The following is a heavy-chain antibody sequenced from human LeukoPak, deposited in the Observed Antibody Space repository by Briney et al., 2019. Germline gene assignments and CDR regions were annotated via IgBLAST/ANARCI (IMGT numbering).Heavy chain of an antibody. CDR3: AREGYNSGPDFDY. J-gene: IGHJ4*02. V-gene: IGHV3-72*01. D-gene: IGHD6-19*01. CDR1: GFTLSEYY. Sequence: PGGSLRLSCAPSGFTLSEYYIDWVRPAPGKGLEWVGRTKDRVNSYTAEYAASVKGRFNISRDVLKGSLYLQMNSLKTDDTAVYYCAREGYNSGPDFDYWGQGTLVTVSS. CDR2: TKDRVNSYTA.